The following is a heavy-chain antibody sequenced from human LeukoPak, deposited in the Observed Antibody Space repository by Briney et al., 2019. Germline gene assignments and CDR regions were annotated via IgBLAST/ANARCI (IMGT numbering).Heavy chain of an antibody. CDR2: ISGGGVTT. V-gene: IGHV3-23*01. D-gene: IGHD3-16*01. J-gene: IGHJ6*02. Sequence: QPGGSLRLSCAASGFTFSNAWMTWARQAPGKGLEWVSGISGGGVTTYYADSVKGRFTISRDNSKNTLYLQMNSLRADDTAIYYCARNQQLGGHSYYYYGMDVWGQGTTVTVSS. CDR3: ARNQQLGGHSYYYYGMDV. CDR1: GFTFSNAW.